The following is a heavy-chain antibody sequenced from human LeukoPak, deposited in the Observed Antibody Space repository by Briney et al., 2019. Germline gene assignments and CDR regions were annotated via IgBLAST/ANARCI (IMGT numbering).Heavy chain of an antibody. CDR1: GGSISTSNYY. D-gene: IGHD3-16*01. J-gene: IGHJ6*03. CDR3: ARDSMITFGGTHYMDV. V-gene: IGHV4-39*07. CDR2: IFYSGST. Sequence: SETLSLTCTVSGGSISTSNYYWAWIRQPPGKGLEWIGNIFYSGSTYYNPSLRSRVTVSVDTSKNQFSMKLSSVTAADTAVYYCARDSMITFGGTHYMDVWGKGTTVTVSS.